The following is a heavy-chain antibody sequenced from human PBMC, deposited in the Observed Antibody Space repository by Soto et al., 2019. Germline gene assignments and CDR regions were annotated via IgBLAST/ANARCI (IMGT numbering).Heavy chain of an antibody. Sequence: SEALSLTCTVSGDSIISSDFYWGWVRQPPGKGLEWIGSIFYLGSSYYNPSLKSRVTMSVDTSKNQFSLRLRSVTAADTALYFCARHSLALRKNNWFDPWGQGIMVTVSS. CDR3: ARHSLALRKNNWFDP. CDR1: GDSIISSDFY. J-gene: IGHJ5*02. V-gene: IGHV4-39*01. CDR2: IFYLGSS. D-gene: IGHD3-3*02.